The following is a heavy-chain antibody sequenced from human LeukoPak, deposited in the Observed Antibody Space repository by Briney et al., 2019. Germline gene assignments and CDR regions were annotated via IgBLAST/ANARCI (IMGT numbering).Heavy chain of an antibody. Sequence: PSETLSLTCTVSGGSISSYYWSWIRQPAGKGLEWIGRIYTSGSTNYNPSPKSRVTMSVDTSKNQFSLKLSSVTAADTAVYYCARAYCSGGSCYLFDYWGQGTLVTVSS. CDR1: GGSISSYY. V-gene: IGHV4-4*07. D-gene: IGHD2-15*01. CDR3: ARAYCSGGSCYLFDY. CDR2: IYTSGST. J-gene: IGHJ4*02.